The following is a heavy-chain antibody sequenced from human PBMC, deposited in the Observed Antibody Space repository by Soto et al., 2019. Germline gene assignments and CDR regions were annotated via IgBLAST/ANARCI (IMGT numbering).Heavy chain of an antibody. CDR3: GGSSSSSPLANYYYYGMDV. CDR2: IYYSGST. Sequence: SETLSLTCTVSGGSISSGGYYWSWIRQHPGKGLEWIGYIYYSGSTYYNPSLKSRVTISVDTSKNQFSLKLSSVTAADTAVYCCGGSSSSSPLANYYYYGMDVWGQGTTVTAP. D-gene: IGHD6-6*01. J-gene: IGHJ6*02. CDR1: GGSISSGGYY. V-gene: IGHV4-30-4*08.